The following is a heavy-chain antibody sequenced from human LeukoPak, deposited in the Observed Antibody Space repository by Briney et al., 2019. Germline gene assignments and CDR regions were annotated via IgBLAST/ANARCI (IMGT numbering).Heavy chain of an antibody. CDR1: GFTFTNAW. V-gene: IGHV3-15*07. J-gene: IGHJ4*02. D-gene: IGHD1-20*01. Sequence: GGSLRLSCAASGFTFTNAWMDWVRQTPGKGLEWVGRMKSNVDGGTTDYAAAVEGRFTISRDDSKSTLYLQMSSLKTDDTSIYYCTKDPPLTGGVYSAYWGQGTLVTVSS. CDR2: MKSNVDGGTT. CDR3: TKDPPLTGGVYSAY.